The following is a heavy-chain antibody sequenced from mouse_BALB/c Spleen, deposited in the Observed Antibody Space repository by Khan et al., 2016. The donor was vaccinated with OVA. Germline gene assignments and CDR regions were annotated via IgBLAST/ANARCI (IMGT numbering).Heavy chain of an antibody. Sequence: QVQLKQSGAELVKPGASVKMSRKASGYTFTSYTMYWVKQRPGQGLEWIGYIKPNSGYTKYNQKFKDKATLTTDKSSSTAYMQMSSLTSEDSAGYSCARKGTRASYWGQGSPLTVSS. J-gene: IGHJ2*01. CDR3: ARKGTRASY. V-gene: IGHV1-4*01. D-gene: IGHD3-1*01. CDR1: GYTFTSYT. CDR2: IKPNSGYT.